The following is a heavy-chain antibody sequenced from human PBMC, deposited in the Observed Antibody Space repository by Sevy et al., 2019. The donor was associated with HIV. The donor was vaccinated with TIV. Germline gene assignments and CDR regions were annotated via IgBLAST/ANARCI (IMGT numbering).Heavy chain of an antibody. V-gene: IGHV4-4*07. D-gene: IGHD6-19*01. J-gene: IGHJ5*02. Sequence: SETLSLTCTVSGGSITSYSWSWIRQPAGKGLEWLGRIYSNGNSNYNPSLKSRVTRSVDTSKNQFSLKLTSVNAADTAVYFCAREGGASSAWFENWFGPWGQGTLVTVSS. CDR3: AREGGASSAWFENWFGP. CDR1: GGSITSYS. CDR2: IYSNGNS.